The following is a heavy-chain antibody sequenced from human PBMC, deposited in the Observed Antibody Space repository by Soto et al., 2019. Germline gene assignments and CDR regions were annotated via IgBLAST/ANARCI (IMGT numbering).Heavy chain of an antibody. CDR3: AKMDRFNPQSSGWANRFDY. V-gene: IGHV3-23*01. CDR1: GFTFSNYG. D-gene: IGHD6-19*01. CDR2: MSRDGGVT. J-gene: IGHJ4*02. Sequence: EVQLLESGGGLVQPGGSLRLSCAASGFTFSNYGMTWVRQAPGKGLEWVSGMSRDGGVTDYTDSVKGRFTISRDISKTTLYLQMNSLRAEDPAVYYGAKMDRFNPQSSGWANRFDYWGQGTLVTVSS.